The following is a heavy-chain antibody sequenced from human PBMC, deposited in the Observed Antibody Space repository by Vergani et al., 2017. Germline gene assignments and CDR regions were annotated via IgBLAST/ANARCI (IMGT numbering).Heavy chain of an antibody. CDR1: GFTFSAYW. J-gene: IGHJ1*01. CDR3: AKESAYCGGDCYPEYFQH. D-gene: IGHD2-21*02. V-gene: IGHV3-7*01. Sequence: EVQLVESGGGLVQPGGSLRVSCAASGFTFSAYWMSWVRQSPGKGLEWVANIKQDGSEKYYADSVLGRFTISRDNAKNSLYLQMNSLRAEDTAVYYCAKESAYCGGDCYPEYFQHWGQGTLVTVSS. CDR2: IKQDGSEK.